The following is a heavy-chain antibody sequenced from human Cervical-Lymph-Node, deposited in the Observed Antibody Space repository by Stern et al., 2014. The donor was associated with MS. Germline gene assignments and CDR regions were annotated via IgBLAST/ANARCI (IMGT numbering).Heavy chain of an antibody. D-gene: IGHD2-21*01. V-gene: IGHV3-7*01. CDR2: INQAGTDK. Sequence: EVQLVESGGGLVQPLGSLRLSCAVYGFTFSSYWMSWVRQAPGKGLECVANINQAGTDKYYVDSVKDRFTISRDNAKNSLYLQMNSLRADDTAVYYCARSDWGSFDYWGQGTLVTVSS. CDR1: GFTFSSYW. CDR3: ARSDWGSFDY. J-gene: IGHJ4*02.